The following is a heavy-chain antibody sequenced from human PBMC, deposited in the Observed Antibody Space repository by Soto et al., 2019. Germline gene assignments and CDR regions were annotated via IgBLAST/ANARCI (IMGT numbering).Heavy chain of an antibody. V-gene: IGHV3-74*03. CDR1: GFTFSSYW. CDR3: VRDYDSSGFYSGH. D-gene: IGHD3-22*01. CDR2: IDSDGRST. Sequence: LRLSCAASGFTFSSYWMHWVRQSPGKGLVWVSQIDSDGRSTTYADTVKGRFTVSRDNAKNKLFLQMNSLRAEDTAVYYCVRDYDSSGFYSGHWGQGTLVTVSS. J-gene: IGHJ4*02.